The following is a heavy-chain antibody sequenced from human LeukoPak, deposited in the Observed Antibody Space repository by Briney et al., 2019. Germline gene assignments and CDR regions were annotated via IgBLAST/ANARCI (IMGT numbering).Heavy chain of an antibody. D-gene: IGHD3-22*01. CDR3: AGDYYDSSGRIGALGI. CDR2: INSDGSST. CDR1: GFTFSTFR. J-gene: IGHJ3*02. V-gene: IGHV3-74*01. Sequence: GGSLSLSCAASGFTFSTFRMHWVRQAPGKGPVWVSRINSDGSSTSYADSVKGRFTISRDNAKNTLSLQMNSLRAEDTAVYYCAGDYYDSSGRIGALGISGQGTMVTVSP.